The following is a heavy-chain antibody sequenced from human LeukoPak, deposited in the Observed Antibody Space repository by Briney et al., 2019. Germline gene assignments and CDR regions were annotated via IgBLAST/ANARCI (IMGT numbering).Heavy chain of an antibody. J-gene: IGHJ3*01. Sequence: SETLSLTCTVSGAYISNYYWTWVRESAAQGLEWIGRLHASESTIYNPSLKSRVTMSLDTSKDQFSLTLTSVTAADSAVYYCASLSSGAAFDVWGQGTVVTVSS. V-gene: IGHV4-4*07. CDR3: ASLSSGAAFDV. CDR2: LHASEST. D-gene: IGHD3-22*01. CDR1: GAYISNYY.